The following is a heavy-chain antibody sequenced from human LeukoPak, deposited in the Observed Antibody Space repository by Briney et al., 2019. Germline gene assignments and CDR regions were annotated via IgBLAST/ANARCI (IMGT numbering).Heavy chain of an antibody. Sequence: ASVKVSCTASGGTFSSYAISWVRQAPGQGLEWMGWISAYNGNTNYAQKLQGRVTMTTDTSTSTAYMELRSLRSDDTAVYYCAREGGTYYDILTGYNWFDPWGQGTLVTVSS. CDR1: GGTFSSYA. CDR3: AREGGTYYDILTGYNWFDP. CDR2: ISAYNGNT. V-gene: IGHV1-18*01. D-gene: IGHD3-9*01. J-gene: IGHJ5*02.